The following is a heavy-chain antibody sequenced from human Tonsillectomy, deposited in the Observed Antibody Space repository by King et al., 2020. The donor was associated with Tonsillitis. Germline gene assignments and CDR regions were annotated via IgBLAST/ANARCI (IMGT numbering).Heavy chain of an antibody. CDR1: GASISRTSYY. J-gene: IGHJ5*02. CDR2: IYYSGST. V-gene: IGHV4-39*01. Sequence: QLQESGPGLVKPSETLSLTCTVSGASISRTSYYWGWIRQPPGKGLEWIGSIYYSGSTYYNSSLKSRVTISVDTSKNQFSLRLSSVAAADTAVYYCARHLDGDYVGPWGQGTLVTVSS. D-gene: IGHD4-17*01. CDR3: ARHLDGDYVGP.